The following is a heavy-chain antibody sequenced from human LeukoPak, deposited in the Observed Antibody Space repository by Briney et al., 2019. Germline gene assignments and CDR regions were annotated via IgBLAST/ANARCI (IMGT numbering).Heavy chain of an antibody. D-gene: IGHD3-22*01. CDR3: ARERLITMIVVGFDP. J-gene: IGHJ5*02. V-gene: IGHV3-21*01. CDR1: GFTFNSYS. Sequence: GGSLRLSCAPSGFTFNSYSMNWVRHAPGKGLEWVSSISSSSSYIYYADSVKGRFTIPRDNAKNSLYLQMNSLRAEDTAVYYCARERLITMIVVGFDPWGQGTLVTVSS. CDR2: ISSSSSYI.